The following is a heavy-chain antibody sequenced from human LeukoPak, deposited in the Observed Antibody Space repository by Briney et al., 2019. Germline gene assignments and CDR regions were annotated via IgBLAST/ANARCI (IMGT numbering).Heavy chain of an antibody. D-gene: IGHD2-15*01. J-gene: IGHJ4*02. CDR1: GFTFSSSA. CDR3: AKQLGYCSDGSCYFPY. Sequence: GGSLRLSCAASGFTFSSSAMSWVRQAPGKGLEWVSASSNNGGYTYYADSVQGRFTISRDNSKSTLCLQMNSLRAEDTAVYYCAKQLGYCSDGSCYFPYWGQGTLVTVSS. CDR2: SSNNGGYT. V-gene: IGHV3-23*01.